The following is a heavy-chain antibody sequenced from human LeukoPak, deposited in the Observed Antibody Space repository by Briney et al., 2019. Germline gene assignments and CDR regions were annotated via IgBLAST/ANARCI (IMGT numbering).Heavy chain of an antibody. D-gene: IGHD2-15*01. CDR3: ARNQSAATLLDY. V-gene: IGHV1-18*01. CDR2: VSAYNGNT. CDR1: GYTFTSYG. Sequence: ASVKVSCKASGYTFTSYGISWVRQPPGQGLEWMGWVSAYNGNTNYAQKLQGRVTMTTDTSTSTAYMELRSLRSDDAAVYYCARNQSAATLLDYWGQGTLVTVSS. J-gene: IGHJ4*02.